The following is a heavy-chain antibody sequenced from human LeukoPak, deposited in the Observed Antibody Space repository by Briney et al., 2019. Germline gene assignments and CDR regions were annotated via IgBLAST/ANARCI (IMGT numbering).Heavy chain of an antibody. CDR3: ARDVAAAGSFLQH. CDR2: IYYSGST. V-gene: IGHV4-31*03. Sequence: SETLSLTCTVSGGSISSGGYYWSGIRHLPGKGLEWIGYIYYSGSTFYNPSLKSRVTISVDTKNQFSLKLSSVTAADTAVYYCARDVAAAGSFLQHWGQGTLVTVSS. D-gene: IGHD6-13*01. CDR1: GGSISSGGYY. J-gene: IGHJ1*01.